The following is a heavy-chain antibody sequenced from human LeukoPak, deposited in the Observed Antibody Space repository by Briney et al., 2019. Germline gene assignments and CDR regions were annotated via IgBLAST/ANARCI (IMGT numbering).Heavy chain of an antibody. Sequence: GGSLRLSCAASGFDFSTYSMNWVRQAPGKGLEWVSSISGKSDYIYYVDSVKGRFTVSRDNAKNSLFLQMNSLRAEGTAVYYCESQRIGATDYWGQGTLVTVSS. V-gene: IGHV3-21*01. CDR1: GFDFSTYS. J-gene: IGHJ4*02. D-gene: IGHD3-3*01. CDR3: ESQRIGATDY. CDR2: ISGKSDYI.